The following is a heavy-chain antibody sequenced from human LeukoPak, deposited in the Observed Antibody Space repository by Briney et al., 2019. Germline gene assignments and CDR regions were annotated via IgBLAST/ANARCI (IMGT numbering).Heavy chain of an antibody. CDR2: IYNSGST. D-gene: IGHD1-1*01. Sequence: AETLSLTCTVSGGPISRYHGRWIPQPAGKGREWIGRIYNSGSTNYNPSLKSRVTMSVDKSKNQFSLKLSSVTAADTAVYYCARDQGTDAFDIWGQGTMVTVSS. V-gene: IGHV4-4*07. CDR1: GGPISRYH. J-gene: IGHJ3*02. CDR3: ARDQGTDAFDI.